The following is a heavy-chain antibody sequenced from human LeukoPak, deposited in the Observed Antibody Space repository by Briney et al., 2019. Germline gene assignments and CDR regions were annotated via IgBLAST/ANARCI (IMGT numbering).Heavy chain of an antibody. Sequence: GGSLRLSCAASGFTFNNYAMHWVRQAPGKGLEWVAVISYDGTNKYDADSVKGRFTISRDNSKNTLYLQMNSLRAEDTAVYYCARDRVASSSGWNWFDPWGQGTLVTVSS. CDR2: ISYDGTNK. D-gene: IGHD6-13*01. CDR1: GFTFNNYA. CDR3: ARDRVASSSGWNWFDP. V-gene: IGHV3-30-3*01. J-gene: IGHJ5*02.